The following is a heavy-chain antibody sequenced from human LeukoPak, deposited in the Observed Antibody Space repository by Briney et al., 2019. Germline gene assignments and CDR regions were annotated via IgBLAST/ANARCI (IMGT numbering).Heavy chain of an antibody. D-gene: IGHD1-26*01. V-gene: IGHV3-7*01. J-gene: IGHJ4*02. Sequence: GGSLRLSCAASGFTFSTYWMAWVRQAPGKGLEWVANIKGDESARHQADSVKGRFTNSRDNTQNSAYLQMSSLRGEDTAVYYCARDVGGSLDYWGQGTLVTVSS. CDR2: IKGDESAR. CDR1: GFTFSTYW. CDR3: ARDVGGSLDY.